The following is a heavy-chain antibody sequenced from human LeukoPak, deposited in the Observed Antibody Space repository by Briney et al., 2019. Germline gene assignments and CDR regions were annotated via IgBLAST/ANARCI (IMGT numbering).Heavy chain of an antibody. Sequence: SSETLPLTCTVSGDSISSSSYFWGWIRQSPGKGLEWIASIYYSGNTYYNPSLKSRVTISEDTSKNQFSLKLSSVTAADTAVYYCVRQGDGYCSSTNCLYSFDYWGQGTLVTVSS. D-gene: IGHD2-2*03. J-gene: IGHJ4*02. CDR1: GDSISSSSYF. V-gene: IGHV4-39*01. CDR3: VRQGDGYCSSTNCLYSFDY. CDR2: IYYSGNT.